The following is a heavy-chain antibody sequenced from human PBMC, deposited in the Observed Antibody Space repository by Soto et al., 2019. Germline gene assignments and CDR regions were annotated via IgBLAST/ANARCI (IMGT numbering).Heavy chain of an antibody. J-gene: IGHJ4*02. V-gene: IGHV3-23*01. Sequence: EVQLLESGGGLVQPGGSLRLSCAASGFTFSSYAMRWVRQAPVKGLEWVSAISGSGGSTYYADSVKGRFTISRDNSKNTLYVQMNSLRDEDTAVYYYARRGSGSYYDYWGQGTLVTVSS. D-gene: IGHD6-25*01. CDR1: GFTFSSYA. CDR3: ARRGSGSYYDY. CDR2: ISGSGGST.